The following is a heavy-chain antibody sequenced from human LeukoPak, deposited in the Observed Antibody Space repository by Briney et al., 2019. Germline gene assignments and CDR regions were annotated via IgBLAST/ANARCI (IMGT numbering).Heavy chain of an antibody. J-gene: IGHJ4*02. V-gene: IGHV3-23*01. D-gene: IGHD1-26*01. CDR3: AKTVGREPYFDY. CDR2: ISGSGGST. CDR1: GFTFSSYA. Sequence: GGSLRLSCVASGFTFSSYAMSWVRQAPGKGLEWVSAISGSGGSTYYADSVKGRFTISRDNSKNTLYLQMNSLRAEDTAVYYCAKTVGREPYFDYWGQGTLVTVSS.